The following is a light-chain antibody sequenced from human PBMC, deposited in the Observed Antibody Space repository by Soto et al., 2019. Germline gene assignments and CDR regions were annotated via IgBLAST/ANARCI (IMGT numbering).Light chain of an antibody. Sequence: VITQTQATLSVSPGERATLCFSASQSVSSDLAWYQHKVGQAPRLLIYGASTRATGIPARFSGSGSGTEFTLTISSLQSEDFAVYYCQQYNNWPPTWTSGQGTKV. V-gene: IGKV3-15*01. CDR2: GAS. CDR3: QQYNNWPPTWT. J-gene: IGKJ1*01. CDR1: QSVSSD.